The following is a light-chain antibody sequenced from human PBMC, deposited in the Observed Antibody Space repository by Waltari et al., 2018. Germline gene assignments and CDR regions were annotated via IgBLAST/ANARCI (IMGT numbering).Light chain of an antibody. CDR1: NLGSKS. J-gene: IGLJ2*01. CDR3: QVWDTSSDHVV. CDR2: NGS. Sequence: SYVLTQAPSVSVAPGKTARITCGGNNLGSKSVHWYQQKPGQAPVLVIYNGSDRPSGIPERFSGSNSGNTATLTISRVEGGDEADYYCQVWDTSSDHVVFGGGTKLTVL. V-gene: IGLV3-21*04.